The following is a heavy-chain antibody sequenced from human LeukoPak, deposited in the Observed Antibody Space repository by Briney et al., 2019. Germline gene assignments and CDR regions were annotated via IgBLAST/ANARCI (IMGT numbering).Heavy chain of an antibody. CDR1: GFTFSSYW. Sequence: GGSLRLSCAASGFTFSSYWMGWVRQAPGKRLEWVANMNIDGSEKYYADSAKGRFTISRDNARNSAYLQMNSLRVEDTAVYYCARDPVEWELLLDYWGQGTLVTVSS. CDR2: MNIDGSEK. V-gene: IGHV3-7*01. CDR3: ARDPVEWELLLDY. J-gene: IGHJ4*02. D-gene: IGHD1-26*01.